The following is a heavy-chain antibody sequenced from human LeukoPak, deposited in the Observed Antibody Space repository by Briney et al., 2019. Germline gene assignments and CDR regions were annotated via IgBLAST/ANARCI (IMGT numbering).Heavy chain of an antibody. CDR1: GGSISSYH. CDR3: ARDPKAHYYGSGSYTL. CDR2: IYTSGST. Sequence: SETLSLTCTVSGGSISSYHWSWIRQPAGKGLEWIGRIYTSGSTNYNPSLKSRVTMSVDTSKNQFSLKLSSVTAADTAVYYCARDPKAHYYGSGSYTLWGQGTLVTVSS. V-gene: IGHV4-4*07. D-gene: IGHD3-10*01. J-gene: IGHJ4*02.